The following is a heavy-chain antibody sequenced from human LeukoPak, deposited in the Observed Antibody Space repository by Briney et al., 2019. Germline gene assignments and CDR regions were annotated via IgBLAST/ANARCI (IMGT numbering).Heavy chain of an antibody. CDR2: IYTSGST. J-gene: IGHJ4*02. CDR3: ARADFWSGYRFDY. CDR1: GGSISSYY. D-gene: IGHD3-3*01. Sequence: SETLSLTCTVSGGSISSYYWSWIRQPAGKGLEWIGRIYTSGSTDYNTSLKSRVTMSVDKSKDHLSLKLSSVTAADTAVYYCARADFWSGYRFDYWGQGTLVTVSS. V-gene: IGHV4-4*07.